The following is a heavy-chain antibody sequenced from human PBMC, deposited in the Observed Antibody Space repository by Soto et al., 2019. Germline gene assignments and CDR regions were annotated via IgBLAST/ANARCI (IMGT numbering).Heavy chain of an antibody. CDR1: GGSISSGGYY. V-gene: IGHV4-31*03. D-gene: IGHD3-3*01. Sequence: SETLSLTCTVSGGSISSGGYYWSWIRQHPGKGLEWIGYIYYSGSTYYNPSLKSRVTISVDTSKNQFSLKLSSVTAADTAVYYCASSTYYDFWSGSYFDYWGQGTLVTVSS. CDR3: ASSTYYDFWSGSYFDY. J-gene: IGHJ4*02. CDR2: IYYSGST.